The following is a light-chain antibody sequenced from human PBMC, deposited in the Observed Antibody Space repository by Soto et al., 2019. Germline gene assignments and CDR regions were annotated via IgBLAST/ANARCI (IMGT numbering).Light chain of an antibody. V-gene: IGLV6-57*04. CDR2: EDS. CDR3: QSHDSNAWV. CDR1: SGSLASNY. J-gene: IGLJ3*02. Sequence: NFMLTQPHSVSESPGKTVTISCTRSSGSLASNYVQWYQQRPGSAPTTVIYEDSQRPSGVPDRFSGSIDSSSNSASLTISGLKTDDEAVYYCQSHDSNAWVFGGGTKLTVL.